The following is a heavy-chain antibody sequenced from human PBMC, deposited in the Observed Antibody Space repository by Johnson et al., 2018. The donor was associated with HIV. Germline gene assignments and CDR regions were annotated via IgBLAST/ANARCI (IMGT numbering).Heavy chain of an antibody. Sequence: VQLVESGGGLIQPGGSLRLSCAASGFTVSSNYISWVRQAPGKGLEWVSVIYSGGSTYYADSVKGRFTISRDNSKNTLYLQMNSLRAEDTAVYYCAIPSPYYYDSSAFDIWGQGTIVTVSS. CDR2: IYSGGST. V-gene: IGHV3-53*01. J-gene: IGHJ3*02. CDR3: AIPSPYYYDSSAFDI. D-gene: IGHD3-22*01. CDR1: GFTVSSNY.